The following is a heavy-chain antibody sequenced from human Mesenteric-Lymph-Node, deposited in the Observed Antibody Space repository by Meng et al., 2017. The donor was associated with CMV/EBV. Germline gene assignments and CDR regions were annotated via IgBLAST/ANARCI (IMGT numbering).Heavy chain of an antibody. CDR3: AKNHALGGSYYYYYGMDV. CDR1: GFTFDEYV. Sequence: GESLKISCVASGFTFDEYVMHWVRQAPGKGLEWVSAISGSGGSTYYADSVKGRFTISRDNSKNTLYLQMNSLRAEDTAVYYCAKNHALGGSYYYYYGMDVWGQGTTVTVSS. J-gene: IGHJ6*02. CDR2: ISGSGGST. V-gene: IGHV3-23*01. D-gene: IGHD1-26*01.